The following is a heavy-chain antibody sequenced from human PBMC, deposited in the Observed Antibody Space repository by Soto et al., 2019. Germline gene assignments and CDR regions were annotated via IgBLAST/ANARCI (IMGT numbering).Heavy chain of an antibody. D-gene: IGHD2-2*01. V-gene: IGHV4-34*01. CDR2: INHSGST. J-gene: IGHJ4*02. Sequence: QVQLQQWGAGLLKPSETLSLTCAVYGGSFSGYYWSWIRQPPGKGLEWIGEINHSGSTNYNPSLKSRVTISVDTSKNQFSLKLSSVTAADTAVYYCARTLGVVVPAARYYFDYWGQGTLVTVSS. CDR1: GGSFSGYY. CDR3: ARTLGVVVPAARYYFDY.